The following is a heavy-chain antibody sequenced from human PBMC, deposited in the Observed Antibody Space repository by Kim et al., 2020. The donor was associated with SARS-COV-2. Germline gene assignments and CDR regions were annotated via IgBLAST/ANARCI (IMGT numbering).Heavy chain of an antibody. Sequence: NPSLKSRVTISVYTSKNQFSLKLSSVTAADTAVYYCARAPGGAAGLFDYWGQGTLVTVSS. J-gene: IGHJ4*02. V-gene: IGHV4-59*01. CDR3: ARAPGGAAGLFDY. D-gene: IGHD2-21*01.